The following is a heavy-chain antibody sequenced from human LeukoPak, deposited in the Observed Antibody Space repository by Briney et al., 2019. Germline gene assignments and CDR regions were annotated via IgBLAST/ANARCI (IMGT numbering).Heavy chain of an antibody. Sequence: GGSLRLSCTASGFTFGDYAMSWVRQAPGKGLEWVGFIRSKAYGGTTEYAASVKGRFTISRDDSKSIAYLQMNSLKTEDTAVYYCTSGSSRFDYWGQGTLVTVSS. CDR1: GFTFGDYA. CDR3: TSGSSRFDY. D-gene: IGHD2-15*01. CDR2: IRSKAYGGTT. J-gene: IGHJ4*02. V-gene: IGHV3-49*04.